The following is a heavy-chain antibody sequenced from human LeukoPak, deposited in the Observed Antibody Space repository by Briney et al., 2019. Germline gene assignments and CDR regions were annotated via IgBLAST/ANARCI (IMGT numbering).Heavy chain of an antibody. CDR3: AKGYTYGYFSYFDP. CDR2: IYSSGST. J-gene: IGHJ5*02. V-gene: IGHV4-4*07. Sequence: PSETLSPTCTVSGGSINNYFWSWIRQPAGKGLEWIGRIYSSGSTNYNPSLKSRVIMSVDTSKNQFSLMLNSVTAADTAVYYCAKGYTYGYFSYFDPWGQGTLVTVSS. CDR1: GGSINNYF. D-gene: IGHD5-18*01.